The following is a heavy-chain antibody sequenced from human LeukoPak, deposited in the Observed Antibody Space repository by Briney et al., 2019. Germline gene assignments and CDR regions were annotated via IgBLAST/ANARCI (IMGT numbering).Heavy chain of an antibody. CDR3: ARRLAAAPARS. V-gene: IGHV4-34*01. Sequence: PWDTLSLTCAASGYSFSSYYRSWIRQSPGKGLEWIGEVNHSGSNNYNASLKNRVTTLVNISQNQFSLKLSSVTAADTAVYYCARRLAAAPARSWGQGTLVTVSS. CDR1: GYSFSSYY. J-gene: IGHJ4*02. CDR2: VNHSGSN. D-gene: IGHD6-13*01.